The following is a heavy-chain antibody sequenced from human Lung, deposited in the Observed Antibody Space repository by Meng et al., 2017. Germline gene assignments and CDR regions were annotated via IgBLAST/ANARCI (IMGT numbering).Heavy chain of an antibody. J-gene: IGHJ4*02. Sequence: QVQLLQPRAQWMTPRASAKGSCNASGYTSADYWLDCVRRAPGQGLGRMGRINAKSGDKHYAQRFQGMVTMTGVTSIRTANMELMGLSSDATAMSSGSRDEDISAAGKLFGDYWGQGTLVTVSS. D-gene: IGHD6-13*01. V-gene: IGHV1-2*06. CDR3: SRDEDISAAGKLFGDY. CDR2: INAKSGDK. CDR1: GYTSADYW.